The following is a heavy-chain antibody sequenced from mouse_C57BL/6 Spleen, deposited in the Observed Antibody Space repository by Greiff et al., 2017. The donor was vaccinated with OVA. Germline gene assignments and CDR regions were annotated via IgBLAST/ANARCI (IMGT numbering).Heavy chain of an antibody. V-gene: IGHV10-1*01. Sequence: EVQLVESGGGLVQPKGSLKLSCAASGFSFNTYAMNWVRQAPGKGLEWVARIRSKSNNYATYYADSVKDRFTISRDDSESMLYLQMNNLKTEDTAMYYCVRQGDYDGGPWFAYWGQGTLVTVSA. CDR1: GFSFNTYA. D-gene: IGHD2-4*01. CDR3: VRQGDYDGGPWFAY. J-gene: IGHJ3*01. CDR2: IRSKSNNYAT.